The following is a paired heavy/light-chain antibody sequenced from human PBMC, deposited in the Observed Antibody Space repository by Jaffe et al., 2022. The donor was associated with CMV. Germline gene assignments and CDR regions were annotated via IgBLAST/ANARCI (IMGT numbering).Light chain of an antibody. J-gene: IGKJ2*01. Sequence: AIQMTQSPSSLSASVGDRVTITCRASQDIRNELGWYQQKPGKAPKLLIYAASSLQSGVPSRFSGSGSGTDFTLTISSLQPEDFATYYCLQDYNYPYTFGQGTKLEIK. CDR2: AAS. V-gene: IGKV1-6*01. CDR1: QDIRNE. CDR3: LQDYNYPYT.
Heavy chain of an antibody. D-gene: IGHD4-4*01. CDR2: IYHSGST. Sequence: QVQLQESGPGLVKPSGTLSLTCAVSGGSISSTNWWSWVRQPPGKGLEWIGEIYHSGSTNYNPSLKSRITISVDKSKNQFSLNLSSVTAADTAVYYCARISSTSSYQNWFDPWGQGTLVTVSS. CDR1: GGSISSTNW. J-gene: IGHJ5*02. V-gene: IGHV4-4*02. CDR3: ARISSTSSYQNWFDP.